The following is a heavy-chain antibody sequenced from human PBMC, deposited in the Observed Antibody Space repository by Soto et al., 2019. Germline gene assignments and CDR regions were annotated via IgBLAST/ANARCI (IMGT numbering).Heavy chain of an antibody. J-gene: IGHJ5*02. CDR1: GYTFTSYD. Sequence: GASVKVSCKASGYTFTSYDINWVRQATGQGLEWMGWMNPNSGNTGYAQKFQGRVTMTRNTSISTAYMELSSLRSEDTAVYYCARGVVVVAATFFWFDPWGQGTLVTVSS. D-gene: IGHD2-15*01. CDR3: ARGVVVVAATFFWFDP. V-gene: IGHV1-8*01. CDR2: MNPNSGNT.